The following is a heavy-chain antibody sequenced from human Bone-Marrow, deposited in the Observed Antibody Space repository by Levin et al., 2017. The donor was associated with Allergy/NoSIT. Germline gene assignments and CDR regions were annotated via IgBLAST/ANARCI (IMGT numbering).Heavy chain of an antibody. CDR2: IYPGDSDT. D-gene: IGHD3-16*01. CDR1: GYSFTSYW. J-gene: IGHJ5*02. V-gene: IGHV5-51*01. Sequence: KVSCKGSGYSFTSYWIGWVRQMPGKGLEWMGIIYPGDSDTRYSPSFQGQVTISADKSISTAYLQWSSLKASDTAIYYCTRRGYGEQRWFDPWGQGTLVTVSS. CDR3: TRRGYGEQRWFDP.